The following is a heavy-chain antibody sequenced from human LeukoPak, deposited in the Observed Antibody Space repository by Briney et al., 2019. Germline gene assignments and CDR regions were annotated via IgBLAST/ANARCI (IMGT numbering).Heavy chain of an antibody. D-gene: IGHD6-19*01. Sequence: GGSLRLSCAASGFTVSSNYMSWVRQAPGKGLEWVSVIYSGGSTYYADSVKGRFTISRDNSKNTLYLQMNSLRAEDTAVYYCAKGGQWLDMVFDYWGQGTLVTVSS. V-gene: IGHV3-66*01. CDR2: IYSGGST. J-gene: IGHJ4*02. CDR3: AKGGQWLDMVFDY. CDR1: GFTVSSNY.